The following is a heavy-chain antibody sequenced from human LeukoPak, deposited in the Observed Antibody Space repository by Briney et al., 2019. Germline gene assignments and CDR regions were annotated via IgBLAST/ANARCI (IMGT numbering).Heavy chain of an antibody. CDR3: ARGRITMVRGVTSEFDY. Sequence: ASVKVSCKASGYTFTGYYMHWVRQAPGQGLEWMGWINPNSGGTNYAQKFQGRVTMTRDTSISTAYMELSRLRSDDTAVYYCARGRITMVRGVTSEFDYWGQGTLVTVSS. D-gene: IGHD3-10*01. CDR2: INPNSGGT. J-gene: IGHJ4*02. CDR1: GYTFTGYY. V-gene: IGHV1-2*02.